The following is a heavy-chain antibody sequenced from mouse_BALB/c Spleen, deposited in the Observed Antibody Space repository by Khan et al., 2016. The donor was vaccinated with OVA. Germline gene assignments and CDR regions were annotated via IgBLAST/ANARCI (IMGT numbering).Heavy chain of an antibody. CDR3: ARTARIKY. Sequence: EVQLQESGPGLVKPSQSLSLTCTVTGYSITSGYGWNWIRQFPGNKLEWMGYLSYSGSTNYNPSPKSRIAITRDTSKNQFLLQLNSGTTEDTATIYCARTARIKYWGQGTTLTVSS. D-gene: IGHD1-2*01. CDR1: GYSITSGYG. J-gene: IGHJ2*01. CDR2: LSYSGST. V-gene: IGHV3-2*02.